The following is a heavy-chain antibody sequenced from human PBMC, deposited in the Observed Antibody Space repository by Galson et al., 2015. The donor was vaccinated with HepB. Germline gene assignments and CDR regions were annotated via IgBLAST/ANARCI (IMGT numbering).Heavy chain of an antibody. CDR1: GFTFSSYA. J-gene: IGHJ4*02. CDR2: ISGSGAST. Sequence: SLRLSCAASGFTFSSYAMSWVRQAPGKGLEWVSAISGSGASTYYADSVKGRFTISRDNSKNTLYLQMNSLRAEDTAVYYCTKHWGGQQLDYWGQGTLATVSS. D-gene: IGHD6-13*01. V-gene: IGHV3-23*01. CDR3: TKHWGGQQLDY.